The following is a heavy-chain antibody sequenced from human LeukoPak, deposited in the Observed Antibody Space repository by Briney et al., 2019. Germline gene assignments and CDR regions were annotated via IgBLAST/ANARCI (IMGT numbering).Heavy chain of an antibody. J-gene: IGHJ5*02. V-gene: IGHV4-34*01. CDR3: ARRVLLWFGELSGWFDP. CDR2: INHSGST. D-gene: IGHD3-10*01. Sequence: SETLSLTCAVYGGSFSGYYWSWIRQPPGKGLEWIGEINHSGSTNYNPSLKSRVTISVDTSKNRFSLKLSSVTAADTAVYYCARRVLLWFGELSGWFDPWGQGTLVTVSS. CDR1: GGSFSGYY.